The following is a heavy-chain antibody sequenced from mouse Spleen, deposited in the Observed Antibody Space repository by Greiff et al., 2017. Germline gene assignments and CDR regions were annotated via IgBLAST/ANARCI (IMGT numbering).Heavy chain of an antibody. CDR3: ARQGITTVVAHYFDY. J-gene: IGHJ2*01. Sequence: EVKVEESGGGLVKPGGSLKLSCAASGFTFSSYAMSWVRQTPEKRLEWVATISSGGSYTYYPDSVKGRFTISRDNAKNTLYLQMSSLRSEDTAMYYCARQGITTVVAHYFDYWGQGTTLTVSS. V-gene: IGHV5-9-3*01. CDR2: ISSGGSYT. D-gene: IGHD1-1*01. CDR1: GFTFSSYA.